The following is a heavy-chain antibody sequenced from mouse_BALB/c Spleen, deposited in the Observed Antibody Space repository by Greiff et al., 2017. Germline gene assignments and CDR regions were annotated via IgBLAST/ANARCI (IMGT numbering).Heavy chain of an antibody. Sequence: EVQLQESGPGLVKPSQSLSLTCSVTGYSITSGYYWNWIRQFPGNKLEWMGYISYDGSNNYNPSLKNRISITRDTSKNQFFLKLNSVTTEDTATYYCARDGEVQTWAWFAYWGQGTLVTVSA. D-gene: IGHD2-14*01. V-gene: IGHV3-6*02. CDR1: GYSITSGYY. CDR3: ARDGEVQTWAWFAY. CDR2: ISYDGSN. J-gene: IGHJ3*01.